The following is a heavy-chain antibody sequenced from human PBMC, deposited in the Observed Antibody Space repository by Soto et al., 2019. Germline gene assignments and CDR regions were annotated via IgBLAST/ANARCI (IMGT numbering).Heavy chain of an antibody. CDR1: GYAFTTYG. J-gene: IGHJ4*02. CDR3: ERGGYGDY. V-gene: IGHV1-18*01. Sequence: QVHLVQSGAEVKKPGASVKVSCKGSGYAFTTYGITWVRQAPGQGLEWTGWISDHNGNTNYAQKLQGRVTVTRDTSTSTAHMELRSLRADDPAVYYCERGGYGDYWGQGALVTVSS. D-gene: IGHD1-1*01. CDR2: ISDHNGNT.